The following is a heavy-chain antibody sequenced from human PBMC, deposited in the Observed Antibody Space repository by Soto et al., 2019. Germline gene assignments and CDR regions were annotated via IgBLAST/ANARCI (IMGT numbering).Heavy chain of an antibody. CDR3: ARFPTGGYDWV. V-gene: IGHV3-74*01. D-gene: IGHD5-12*01. J-gene: IGHJ4*02. CDR2: INSDGSTT. Sequence: EVQLLESGGGLIQPGGSLRLSCAASGFTFSTHWMHWVRQAPGKGLVWVSRINSDGSTTNYVDSVKGRFTISRDNAKNTVYLQMNSLRAEDTAVYYCARFPTGGYDWVWGQGTLVTVSS. CDR1: GFTFSTHW.